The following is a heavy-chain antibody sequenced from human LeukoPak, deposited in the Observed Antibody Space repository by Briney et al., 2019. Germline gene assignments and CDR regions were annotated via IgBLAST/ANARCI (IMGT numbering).Heavy chain of an antibody. CDR2: IKEDGIEK. V-gene: IGHV3-7*01. CDR1: GFTFCSDL. CDR3: ARDRRCSGGSCYLGYYYYMDV. J-gene: IGHJ6*03. D-gene: IGHD2-15*01. Sequence: QSRGGLRVSSAAPGFTFCSDLMSWVRQAPGKGLEWGANIKEDGIEKYYVDSVKGAVTISRDNAKNSLYLQMNSLRAEDTAVYYCARDRRCSGGSCYLGYYYYMDVWGKGTTVTVSS.